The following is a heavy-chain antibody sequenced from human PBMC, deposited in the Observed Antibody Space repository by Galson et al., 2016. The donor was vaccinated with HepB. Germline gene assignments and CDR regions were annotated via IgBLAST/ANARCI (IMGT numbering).Heavy chain of an antibody. CDR1: GFTFSSYA. Sequence: SLRLSCAASGFTFSSYAMSWVRQAPGKGLEWVSSITGSGGATYYADSVKGRFTISRGSSKNTLYLQMNSLRAEDTALYYCARATVTTVSRFDYWGQGTLVGVSS. CDR2: ITGSGGAT. V-gene: IGHV3-23*01. D-gene: IGHD4-17*01. J-gene: IGHJ4*02. CDR3: ARATVTTVSRFDY.